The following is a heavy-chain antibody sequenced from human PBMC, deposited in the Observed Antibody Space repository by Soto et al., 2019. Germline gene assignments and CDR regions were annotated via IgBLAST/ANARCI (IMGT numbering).Heavy chain of an antibody. D-gene: IGHD5-12*01. Sequence: GGSLRLSCAASGFTFSSYSMNWVRQAPGKGLEWVSSISSSSSYIYYADSVKGRFTISRDNAKNSLYLQMNSLRAEDTAVYYCARAMGAPDGLDYYYYYYMDVWGKGTTVTVSS. CDR1: GFTFSSYS. V-gene: IGHV3-21*01. CDR3: ARAMGAPDGLDYYYYYYMDV. CDR2: ISSSSSYI. J-gene: IGHJ6*03.